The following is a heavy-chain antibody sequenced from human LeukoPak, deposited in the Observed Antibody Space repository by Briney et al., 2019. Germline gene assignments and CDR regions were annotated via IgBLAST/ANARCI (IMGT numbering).Heavy chain of an antibody. V-gene: IGHV1-69*04. CDR1: GGTFSSYA. Sequence: ASVKVSCKASGGTFSSYAISWVRQAPGQGLEWMGRIIPILGIANYAQEFQGRVTITADKSTSTAYMELSSLRSEDTAVYYCAKDPGRDYDFWSGYSYYYGMDVWGQGTTVTVSS. CDR2: IIPILGIA. J-gene: IGHJ6*02. CDR3: AKDPGRDYDFWSGYSYYYGMDV. D-gene: IGHD3-3*01.